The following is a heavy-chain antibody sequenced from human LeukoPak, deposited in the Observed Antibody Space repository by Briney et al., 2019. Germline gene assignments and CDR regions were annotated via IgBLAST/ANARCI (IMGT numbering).Heavy chain of an antibody. CDR1: GFTFGSYG. CDR3: ARDPYYYDSSGYSQYYYYYYMDV. Sequence: GGSPRLSCAASGFTFGSYGMHWVRQAPGKGLEWVTFIRSDGSNKYYADSVKGRFTISRDNSKNTLYLQMNSLRAEDTAVYYCARDPYYYDSSGYSQYYYYYYMDVWGKGPRSPSP. J-gene: IGHJ6*03. CDR2: IRSDGSNK. D-gene: IGHD3-22*01. V-gene: IGHV3-30*02.